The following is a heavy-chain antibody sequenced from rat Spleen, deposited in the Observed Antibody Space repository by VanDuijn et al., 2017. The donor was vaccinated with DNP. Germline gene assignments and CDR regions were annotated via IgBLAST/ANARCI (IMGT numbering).Heavy chain of an antibody. CDR2: IRYDGGST. J-gene: IGHJ1*01. CDR1: GFTFSDYY. D-gene: IGHD5-1*01. CDR3: ATRGVGARYYWHFDF. Sequence: EVQLVESGGGLVQPGWSLKLSCAASGFTFSDYYMAWVRQAPTKGLEWVAYIRYDGGSTYYGDSVKGRFTISRDDAKSTLYLQMDSLRSEDSATYYCATRGVGARYYWHFDFWGPGTMVTVSS. V-gene: IGHV5-20*01.